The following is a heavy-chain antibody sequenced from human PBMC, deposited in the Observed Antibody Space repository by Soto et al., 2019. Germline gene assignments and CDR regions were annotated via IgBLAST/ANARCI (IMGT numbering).Heavy chain of an antibody. V-gene: IGHV3-30-3*01. Sequence: QVQLVESGGGVVQPGRSLRLSCAAAGFTFSTYAMHWVRQAPGKGLEWVTVISYDGTNKYYGDSVKGRFTISRDNSKNTLYLQMNSLRPDDTAVYYCARDAPYYDTLTGYSYYYYGMDVWGQGTTVTVSS. CDR1: GFTFSTYA. CDR3: ARDAPYYDTLTGYSYYYYGMDV. CDR2: ISYDGTNK. J-gene: IGHJ6*02. D-gene: IGHD3-9*01.